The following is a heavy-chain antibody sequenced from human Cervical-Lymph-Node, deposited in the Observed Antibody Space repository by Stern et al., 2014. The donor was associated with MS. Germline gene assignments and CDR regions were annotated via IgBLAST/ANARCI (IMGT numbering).Heavy chain of an antibody. CDR2: ISYDGSSR. D-gene: IGHD4-23*01. V-gene: IGHV3-30*18. Sequence: VQLVESGGGVVQPGRSLRLSCAASGFTFSNFGMHWVRQAPGRGLEWVALISYDGSSRIYADSVKGRFTISRDTSKNTLYLQMNSLRADDTAVYYCAKAPVVYSAPLDYWGQGTLVTVSS. CDR1: GFTFSNFG. CDR3: AKAPVVYSAPLDY. J-gene: IGHJ4*02.